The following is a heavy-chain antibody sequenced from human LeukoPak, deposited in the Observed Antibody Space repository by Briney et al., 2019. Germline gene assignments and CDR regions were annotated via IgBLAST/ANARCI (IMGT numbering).Heavy chain of an antibody. Sequence: PSETLSLTCTVSGGSIYSSSYYWGWIRQPPGKGLEWIGSIYFSGSTYYNPSLKSRVTISVDTSKNQFSLKLSSVTAADTAVYFCARQYDYIWGSFYWGQRTLVTVSS. D-gene: IGHD3-16*01. CDR1: GGSIYSSSYY. CDR2: IYFSGST. J-gene: IGHJ4*02. V-gene: IGHV4-39*01. CDR3: ARQYDYIWGSFY.